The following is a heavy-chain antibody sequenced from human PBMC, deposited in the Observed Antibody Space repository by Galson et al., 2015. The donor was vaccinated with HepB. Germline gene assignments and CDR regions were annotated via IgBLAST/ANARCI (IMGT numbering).Heavy chain of an antibody. CDR2: IYSGGST. CDR3: AREQSEGATLIDAFDI. Sequence: SLRLSCAASGLTVSSNYMSWVRQAPGKGLEWVSVIYSGGSTYYADSVKGRFTISRDNSKNTLYLQMNSLRAEDTAVYYCAREQSEGATLIDAFDIWGQGTMVIVSS. V-gene: IGHV3-53*01. J-gene: IGHJ3*02. CDR1: GLTVSSNY. D-gene: IGHD1-26*01.